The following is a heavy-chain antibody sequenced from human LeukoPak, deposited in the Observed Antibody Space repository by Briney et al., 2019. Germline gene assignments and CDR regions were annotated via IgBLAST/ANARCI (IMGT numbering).Heavy chain of an antibody. D-gene: IGHD1-26*01. CDR2: IYYSGDT. CDR3: ARRTLVSSYYYFDY. J-gene: IGHJ4*02. V-gene: IGHV4-39*07. Sequence: PSETLSLTCTVSGGSISSSSYYWGWIRQPPGKGLEWIGSIYYSGDTYYNPSLKSRVTISVDTSKNHFSLKLSSATAADTAVYYCARRTLVSSYYYFDYWGQGTLVTVSS. CDR1: GGSISSSSYY.